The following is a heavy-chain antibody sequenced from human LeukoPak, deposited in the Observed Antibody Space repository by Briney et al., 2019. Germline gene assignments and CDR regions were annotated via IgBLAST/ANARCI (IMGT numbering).Heavy chain of an antibody. D-gene: IGHD3-22*01. CDR1: GYTFTSYG. J-gene: IGHJ4*02. CDR3: ARGATYYYDSSGYYYPYYFDY. CDR2: IIPIFGTA. V-gene: IGHV1-69*13. Sequence: SVKVSCKASGYTFTSYGISWVRQAPGQGLEWMGGIIPIFGTANYAQKFQGRVTITADESTSTAYMELSSLRSEDTAVYYCARGATYYYDSSGYYYPYYFDYWGQGTLVTVSS.